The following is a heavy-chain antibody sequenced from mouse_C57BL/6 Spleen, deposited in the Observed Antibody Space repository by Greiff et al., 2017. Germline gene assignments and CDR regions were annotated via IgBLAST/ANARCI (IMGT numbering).Heavy chain of an antibody. CDR2: ISSGGDYI. CDR3: TRENCYGSEGNWYFEV. D-gene: IGHD1-1*01. V-gene: IGHV5-9-1*02. J-gene: IGHJ1*03. Sequence: EVHLVESGEGLVKPGGSLKLSCAASGFTFSSYAMSWVRQTPEKRLEWVAYISSGGDYIYYADTVKGRFTISRDNARNTLYLQMSSLKSEYTAMYYCTRENCYGSEGNWYFEVWGTGTTGTVSS. CDR1: GFTFSSYA.